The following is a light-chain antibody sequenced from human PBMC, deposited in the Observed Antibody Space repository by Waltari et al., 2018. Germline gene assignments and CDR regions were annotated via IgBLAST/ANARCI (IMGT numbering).Light chain of an antibody. J-gene: IGLJ3*02. Sequence: QSALTQPASVSGSPGQSITISCTGTSSDIGFYNYVSWYQQNPGKAPKLMIYDVSERPAGVSSRFSGAKSCNTASLTISGLQAEDGADYYCNSYAGSSSWVFGGGTKLTVL. CDR2: DVS. V-gene: IGLV2-14*01. CDR3: NSYAGSSSWV. CDR1: SSDIGFYNY.